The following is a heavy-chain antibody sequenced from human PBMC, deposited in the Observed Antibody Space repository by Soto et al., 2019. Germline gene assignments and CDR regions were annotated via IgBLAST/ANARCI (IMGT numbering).Heavy chain of an antibody. CDR3: TTDASRDSSARGWFDP. V-gene: IGHV3-21*01. Sequence: PGXSLRLCGSASGFRFRSFTMNWFRQAPWKGLEWVSTISSNSAYIYYTDALRGRFTISRDNAKNSLHLQMNSLRAEDTAVYYCTTDASRDSSARGWFDPWGPGTLVTVYS. J-gene: IGHJ5*02. CDR1: GFRFRSFT. D-gene: IGHD6-13*01. CDR2: ISSNSAYI.